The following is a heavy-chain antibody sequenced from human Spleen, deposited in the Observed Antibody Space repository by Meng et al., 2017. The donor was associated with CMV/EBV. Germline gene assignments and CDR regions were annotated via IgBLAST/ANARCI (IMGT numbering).Heavy chain of an antibody. D-gene: IGHD3-16*01. CDR2: IYGGDAYT. CDR1: GFTVSNNY. J-gene: IGHJ4*02. CDR3: ARVSGETDGA. Sequence: GESLKISCAASGFTVSNNYMTWVRQAPGKGLEWVSVIYGGDAYTYYADSVKGRFTISRDSSKNTVYLQMNSLRAEDTAVYYCARVSGETDGAWGQGTLVTVSS. V-gene: IGHV3-53*01.